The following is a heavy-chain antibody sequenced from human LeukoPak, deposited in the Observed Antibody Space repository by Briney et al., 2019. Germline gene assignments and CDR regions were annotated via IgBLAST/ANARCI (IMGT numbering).Heavy chain of an antibody. D-gene: IGHD2-15*01. V-gene: IGHV1-18*01. J-gene: IGHJ6*02. CDR3: ARERWHCRVNCYSVYYYALDV. CDR2: ISAYNGDT. CDR1: GYIFAHNG. Sequence: ASVKVSCKTSGYIFAHNGISWVRPAPGQGPEWMGWISAYNGDTNYAQNFQGRVTVTSDTSAATAYVELNSLTSEDTAVYYCARERWHCRVNCYSVYYYALDVWGQGTTVTVSS.